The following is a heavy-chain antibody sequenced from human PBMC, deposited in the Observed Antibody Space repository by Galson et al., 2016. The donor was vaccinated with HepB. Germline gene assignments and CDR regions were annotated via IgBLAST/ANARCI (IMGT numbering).Heavy chain of an antibody. V-gene: IGHV3-23*01. D-gene: IGHD3-10*01. Sequence: SLRLSCAASGFTFSSYVMSWVRQAPGKGLEWVSSIRGSDGSTYYADSVKGRFTISRDNSKNTLFLHMSSLRAEDTAVYYCAKRDLLWFGDPNAFDVWGQGTMVTVSS. CDR3: AKRDLLWFGDPNAFDV. CDR1: GFTFSSYV. J-gene: IGHJ3*01. CDR2: IRGSDGST.